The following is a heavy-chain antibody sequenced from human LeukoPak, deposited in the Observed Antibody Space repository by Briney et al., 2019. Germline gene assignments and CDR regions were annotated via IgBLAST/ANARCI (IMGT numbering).Heavy chain of an antibody. D-gene: IGHD2-21*02. J-gene: IGHJ4*02. V-gene: IGHV4-34*01. CDR1: GGSFSGYY. CDR2: INHSGST. Sequence: SETLSLTCAVYGGSFSGYYWSWIRQPPGKGLEWIGEINHSGSTNYNPSLKSRVTISVDTSKNQFSLKLSSVTAADTAVYYCARAISMTAFDQWGQGTLVTVSS. CDR3: ARAISMTAFDQ.